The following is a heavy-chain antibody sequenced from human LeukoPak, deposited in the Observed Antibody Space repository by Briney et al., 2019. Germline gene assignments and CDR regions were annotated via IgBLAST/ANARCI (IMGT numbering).Heavy chain of an antibody. Sequence: PGRSLRLSCAASGFTFSSYAMSWVRQAPGKGLEWVSAISGSGGSTYYADSVKGRFTISRDNSKNTLYLQMNSLRAEDTAVYYCAKDLSYYYDSSGYHYFDYWGQGTLVTVSS. V-gene: IGHV3-23*01. CDR3: AKDLSYYYDSSGYHYFDY. CDR1: GFTFSSYA. J-gene: IGHJ4*02. D-gene: IGHD3-22*01. CDR2: ISGSGGST.